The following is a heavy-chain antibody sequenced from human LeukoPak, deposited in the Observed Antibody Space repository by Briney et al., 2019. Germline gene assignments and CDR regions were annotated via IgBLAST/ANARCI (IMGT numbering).Heavy chain of an antibody. CDR2: IKSKTDGGTT. Sequence: GGSLRLSCTVSGHIFSRPWTRWVRQAPGKGLEWVGRIKSKTDGGTTDYAVPVKGRFTISRDDSKNTLYLQMISLIAEDTAVYYCTTAPSSYSTTWYVYFQIWGQGTLVTVSS. CDR1: GHIFSRPW. J-gene: IGHJ1*01. V-gene: IGHV3-15*01. CDR3: TTAPSSYSTTWYVYFQI. D-gene: IGHD6-13*01.